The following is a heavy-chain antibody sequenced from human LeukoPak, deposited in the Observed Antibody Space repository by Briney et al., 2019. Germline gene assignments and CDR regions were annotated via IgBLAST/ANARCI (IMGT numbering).Heavy chain of an antibody. V-gene: IGHV4-59*12. D-gene: IGHD6-13*01. CDR1: GGSISSYY. CDR3: AKTYSSWSVYYFDY. J-gene: IGHJ4*02. Sequence: SETLSLTCTVSGGSISSYYWSWIRQPPGKGLEWIGYIYYSGSTNYNPSLKSRVTISVDKSKNQFSLNLSSVTAADTAVYYCAKTYSSWSVYYFDYWGQGTLVTVSS. CDR2: IYYSGST.